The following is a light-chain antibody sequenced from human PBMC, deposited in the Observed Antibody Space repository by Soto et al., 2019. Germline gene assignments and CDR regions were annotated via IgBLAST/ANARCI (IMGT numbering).Light chain of an antibody. V-gene: IGKV3-20*01. CDR1: QNVGGRF. CDR2: VAS. J-gene: IGKJ5*01. Sequence: EIVLTQSPGTLSLSPGERATLSCRASQNVGGRFLAWYQQKPGQAPRLLINVASTRATGIPDRFSGSGSETDFTLTISRLEPEDFAVYYCQQYGTSPIAFGQGTRLE. CDR3: QQYGTSPIA.